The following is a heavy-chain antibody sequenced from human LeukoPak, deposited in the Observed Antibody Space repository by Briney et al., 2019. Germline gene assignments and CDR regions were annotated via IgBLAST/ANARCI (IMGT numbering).Heavy chain of an antibody. Sequence: PGGSLRLSCSASGSTFSSYAMTWVRQAPGKGLEWVSTVSSSDSSSYYADSVKGRFTISRDNSKNTLYLQMNSLRAEDTAVYYCAKGRGYCSGGSCYSDYWGQGTLVTVSS. V-gene: IGHV3-23*01. J-gene: IGHJ4*02. CDR1: GSTFSSYA. CDR3: AKGRGYCSGGSCYSDY. D-gene: IGHD2-15*01. CDR2: VSSSDSSS.